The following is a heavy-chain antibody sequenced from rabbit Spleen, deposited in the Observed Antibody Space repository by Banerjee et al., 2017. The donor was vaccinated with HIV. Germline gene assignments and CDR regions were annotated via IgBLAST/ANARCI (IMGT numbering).Heavy chain of an antibody. D-gene: IGHD1-1*01. CDR2: IWGGSNGAT. J-gene: IGHJ4*01. CDR1: SFTNRDW. Sequence: SFTNRDWICWVRQAPGKGLEWIACIWGGSNGATYYASWAKGRFTISKTSSTTVDLKMTSLTAADTATYFCARGVTGSGNYIHDINLWGQGTLVTVS. V-gene: IGHV1S45*01. CDR3: ARGVTGSGNYIHDINL.